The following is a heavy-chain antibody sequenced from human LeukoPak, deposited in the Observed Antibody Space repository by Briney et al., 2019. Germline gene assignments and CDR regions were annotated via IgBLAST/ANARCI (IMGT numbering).Heavy chain of an antibody. J-gene: IGHJ4*02. Sequence: PGGSLRLSCAASGFTFSSYAMSWVRQAPGKGLEWVSAISASGGSTYYADSVKGRFTISRDNSKNTLSLQMSSLRAEDTAVYYCAKGRGGTYYFDYWGQGTLVTVSS. D-gene: IGHD2-15*01. CDR2: ISASGGST. CDR3: AKGRGGTYYFDY. V-gene: IGHV3-23*01. CDR1: GFTFSSYA.